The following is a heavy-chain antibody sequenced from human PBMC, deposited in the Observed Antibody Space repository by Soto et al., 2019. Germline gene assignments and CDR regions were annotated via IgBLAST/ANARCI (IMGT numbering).Heavy chain of an antibody. Sequence: SETLSLTCAVYGGSFSGYYWSWIRQPPGKGLEWIGEINHSGSTNYNPSLKSRVTISVDTSKSQFSLKLSSVTAADTAVYYCARAYNWNYPRIDYWGQGTLVTVSS. CDR1: GGSFSGYY. J-gene: IGHJ4*02. CDR2: INHSGST. D-gene: IGHD1-7*01. V-gene: IGHV4-34*01. CDR3: ARAYNWNYPRIDY.